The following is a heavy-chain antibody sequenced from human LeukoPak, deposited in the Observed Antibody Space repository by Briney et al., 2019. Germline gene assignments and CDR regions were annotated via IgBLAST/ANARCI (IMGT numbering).Heavy chain of an antibody. CDR3: ASAPVLLHYFDY. CDR1: GFTFSSYG. D-gene: IGHD3-10*01. CDR2: ISYDGSNK. J-gene: IGHJ4*02. Sequence: GGSLRLSCAASGFTFSSYGMHWVRQAPGKGLEWVAVISYDGSNKYYADSVKGRFTISRDNSKNTLYLQMNSLRAEDTAVYYCASAPVLLHYFDYWGQGTLVTVSS. V-gene: IGHV3-30*03.